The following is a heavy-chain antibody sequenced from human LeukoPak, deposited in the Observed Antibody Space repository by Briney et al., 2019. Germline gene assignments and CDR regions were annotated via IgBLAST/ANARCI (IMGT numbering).Heavy chain of an antibody. CDR1: GGSISSYY. CDR2: IYYSGST. J-gene: IGHJ3*02. CDR3: ARDEHCSGGSCYSTAFDI. Sequence: SETLSLTCTVSGGSISSYYWSWIRQPPGKGLEWIGDIYYSGSTNYNPSLKSRVTISVDTSKNQFSLKLSSVTAADTAVYYCARDEHCSGGSCYSTAFDIWGQGTMVTVSS. D-gene: IGHD2-15*01. V-gene: IGHV4-59*01.